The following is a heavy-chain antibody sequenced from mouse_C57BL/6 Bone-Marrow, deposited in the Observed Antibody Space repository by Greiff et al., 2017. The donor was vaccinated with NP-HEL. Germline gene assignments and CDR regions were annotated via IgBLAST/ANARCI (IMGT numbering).Heavy chain of an antibody. CDR2: INYDGSST. CDR3: ARAPNYVNPGYFDY. D-gene: IGHD2-1*01. Sequence: EVHLVESEGGLVQPGSSMKLSCTASGFTFSDYYMAWVRQVPEKGLEWVANINYDGSSTYYLDSLKSRFIISRDNAKNILSLQMSSLKSEDTATYYCARAPNYVNPGYFDYWGQGTTLTVSS. V-gene: IGHV5-16*01. CDR1: GFTFSDYY. J-gene: IGHJ2*01.